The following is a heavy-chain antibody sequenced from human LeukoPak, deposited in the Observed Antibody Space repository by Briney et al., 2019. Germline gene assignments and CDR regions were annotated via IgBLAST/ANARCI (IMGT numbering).Heavy chain of an antibody. J-gene: IGHJ4*02. V-gene: IGHV3-73*01. CDR3: SVNYCSSDSCYMF. D-gene: IGHD2-15*01. Sequence: GGSLRLSCAASGFTFSGSAMHWVRQASGKGLEWVGRIRSKASNYATAYAASVKGRFTISRDDSKNTAYLQMNSLKNEDTAVYYCSVNYCSSDSCYMFWGQGTLVPVSS. CDR1: GFTFSGSA. CDR2: IRSKASNYAT.